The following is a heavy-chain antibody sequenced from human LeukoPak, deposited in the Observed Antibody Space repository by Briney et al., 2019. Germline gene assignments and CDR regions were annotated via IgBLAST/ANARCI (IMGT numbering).Heavy chain of an antibody. CDR2: FDPEDGET. V-gene: IGHV1-24*01. CDR1: GYTLTELS. D-gene: IGHD5-12*01. CDR3: ATGPLSLSGYDYAGNRFDY. J-gene: IGHJ4*02. Sequence: GASVKVSCTVSGYTLTELSMHWVRQAPGKGLEWMGSFDPEDGETIYAQKFQGRVTMTEDTSTDTAYMELSSLRSEDTAVYYCATGPLSLSGYDYAGNRFDYWGQGTLVTVSS.